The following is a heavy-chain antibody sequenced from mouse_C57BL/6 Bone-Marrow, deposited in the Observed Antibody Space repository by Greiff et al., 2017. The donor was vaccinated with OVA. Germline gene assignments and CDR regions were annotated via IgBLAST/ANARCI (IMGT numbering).Heavy chain of an antibody. Sequence: EVQLQQSGPELVKPGASVKISCKASGYSFTDYNMNWVKQSNGKSLEWIGVINPNYGTTSYNQKFKGKATLTVDQSSSTAYMQLNRLTSEDSAVYYCASNYYGSYWYFDFWGTGTTVTVTS. CDR3: ASNYYGSYWYFDF. V-gene: IGHV1-39*01. CDR1: GYSFTDYN. J-gene: IGHJ1*03. D-gene: IGHD1-1*01. CDR2: INPNYGTT.